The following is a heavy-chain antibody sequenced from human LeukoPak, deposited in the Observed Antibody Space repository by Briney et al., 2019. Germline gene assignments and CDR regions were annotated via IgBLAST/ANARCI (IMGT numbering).Heavy chain of an antibody. CDR1: GFTFDDYT. CDR2: ISWDGGST. CDR3: AKDWGSYGFFGPAF. D-gene: IGHD5-18*01. Sequence: GGSLRLSCAASGFTFDDYTMHWVRQAPGKGLEWVSLISWDGGSTYYADSVKGQFTISRDNSKNSLYLQMNSLRTEDTALYYCAKDWGSYGFFGPAFWGQGTLVTVSS. J-gene: IGHJ4*02. V-gene: IGHV3-43*01.